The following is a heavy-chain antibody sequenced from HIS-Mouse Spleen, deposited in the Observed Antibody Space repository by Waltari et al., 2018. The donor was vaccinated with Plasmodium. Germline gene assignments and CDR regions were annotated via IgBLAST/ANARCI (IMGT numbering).Heavy chain of an antibody. V-gene: IGHV4-39*02. J-gene: IGHJ1*01. Sequence: QLQLQESGPGLVKPSETLSLTCTVPGGSISSSSSYWAWIRQPPGKGLEWIGSIYYSGSTYYTPSLKSRVTISVDTSISTAYMELSRLRSDDTAVYYCARVLGYKAAAGTFVEYFQHWGQGTLVTVSS. D-gene: IGHD6-13*01. CDR1: GGSISSSSSY. CDR2: IYYSGST. CDR3: ARVLGYKAAAGTFVEYFQH.